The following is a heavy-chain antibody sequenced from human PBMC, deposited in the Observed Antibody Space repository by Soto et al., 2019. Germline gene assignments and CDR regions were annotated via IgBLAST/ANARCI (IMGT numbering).Heavy chain of an antibody. Sequence: PGGSLRLSCAASGFTFSSYGMHWVRQAPGKGLEWVAVISYDGSNKYYADSVKGRFTISRDNSKNTLYLQMNSLRAEDTAVYYCAKGGGSGWYAEETRGYWGQGTLVTVSS. V-gene: IGHV3-30*18. CDR1: GFTFSSYG. CDR2: ISYDGSNK. D-gene: IGHD6-19*01. J-gene: IGHJ4*02. CDR3: AKGGGSGWYAEETRGY.